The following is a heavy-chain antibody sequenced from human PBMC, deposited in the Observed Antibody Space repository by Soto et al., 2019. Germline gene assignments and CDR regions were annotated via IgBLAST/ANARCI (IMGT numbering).Heavy chain of an antibody. V-gene: IGHV1-18*01. CDR3: ATYYFGSGSYYRFDN. CDR1: GYAFSFG. D-gene: IGHD3-10*01. J-gene: IGHJ4*02. Sequence: ASVKVTFKASGYAFSFGFSWVRQAPGQGLEWMGWISASDGSTNSASKFRGRISMTTDTSTHTAYLDLLSLTSDDTAMYFCATYYFGSGSYYRFDNWGQGTRVTVSS. CDR2: ISASDGST.